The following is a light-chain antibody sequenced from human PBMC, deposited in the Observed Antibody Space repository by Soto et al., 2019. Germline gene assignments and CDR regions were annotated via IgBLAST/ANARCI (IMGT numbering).Light chain of an antibody. J-gene: IGKJ5*01. CDR3: QQYENRPT. Sequence: DMQMNQSPSSLSASVRDGVTITCQASQNINNYLNWYQQKPGRAPKLLIYDASNLEAGVPSRFGGSGSGTDFTFTISRLQPEDIATYYCQQYENRPTFGQGTRLEI. V-gene: IGKV1-33*01. CDR2: DAS. CDR1: QNINNY.